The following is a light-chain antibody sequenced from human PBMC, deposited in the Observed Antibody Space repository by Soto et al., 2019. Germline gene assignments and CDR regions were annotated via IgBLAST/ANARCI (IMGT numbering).Light chain of an antibody. CDR3: GTWDSSLSAVV. CDR1: SSNIGNNY. J-gene: IGLJ2*01. V-gene: IGLV1-51*01. Sequence: QSVLTQPPSVSAAPGQKVTISCSGSSSNIGNNYVSWYQQLPGTAPKLLIYDDNKRPSRSPDRFSGSKSGTSATLGITGLQTGDEADYYCGTWDSSLSAVVFGGGTK. CDR2: DDN.